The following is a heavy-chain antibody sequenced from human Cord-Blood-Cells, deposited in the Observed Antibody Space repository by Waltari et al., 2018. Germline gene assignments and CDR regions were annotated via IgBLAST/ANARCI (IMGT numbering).Heavy chain of an antibody. CDR1: GYSFTSYW. CDR2: IYPGDSDT. J-gene: IGHJ5*02. V-gene: IGHV5-51*01. Sequence: EVQLVQSGAEVKKPGESLKISCKGSGYSFTSYWIGWVRQMPGKGLEWMGIIYPGDSDTRYSPSFQGQVTIAADQSIRTAYLRWSSLKASDTAMYYCAVLDLWSGFLSFDPWGQGTLVTVSS. D-gene: IGHD3-3*01. CDR3: AVLDLWSGFLSFDP.